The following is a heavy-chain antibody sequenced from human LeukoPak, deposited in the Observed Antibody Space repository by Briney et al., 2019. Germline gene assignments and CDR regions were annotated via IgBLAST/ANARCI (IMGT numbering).Heavy chain of an antibody. D-gene: IGHD3-10*01. CDR1: GFTFSSYE. Sequence: PGGSLRLSCAASGFTFSSYEIDWVRQAPGKGLEWVSYISGGGETKYYADSVKGRFTTSRDNAKNSLYLQMSSLRAEDTAVYYCTRDRADSGSCQEFDPWGQGTLVSVSS. CDR2: ISGGGETK. J-gene: IGHJ5*02. CDR3: TRDRADSGSCQEFDP. V-gene: IGHV3-48*03.